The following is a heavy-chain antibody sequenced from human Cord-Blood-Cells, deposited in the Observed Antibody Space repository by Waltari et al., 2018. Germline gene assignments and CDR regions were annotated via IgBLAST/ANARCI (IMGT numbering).Heavy chain of an antibody. CDR2: INPNRGGT. CDR1: GYTFTGSH. D-gene: IGHD3-9*01. V-gene: IGHV1-2*02. Sequence: QVPLVQSGAEVKKPGASVKVSCKACGYTFTGSHMPRVRQAPVQGREWMGWINPNRGGTNHAQKLQGMVTITRDTSISTAYMELSRLRSDDTAGYYCARDLTPHLNPLDYCGQGTLVTVSS. CDR3: ARDLTPHLNPLDY. J-gene: IGHJ4*02.